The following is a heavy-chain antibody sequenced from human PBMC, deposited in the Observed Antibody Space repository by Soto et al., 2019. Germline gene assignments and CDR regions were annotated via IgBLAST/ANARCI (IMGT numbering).Heavy chain of an antibody. CDR3: ARDVYSWQWRTIHRFNF. Sequence: PGGSLRLSCAASGFTFSSYWMSWVRQAPGKGLEWVANIKQDGSEKYYVDSVKGRFTISRDNAKNSLYLQMNSLRAEDTAVYYCARDVYSWQWRTIHRFNFWAQGTLVSAPQ. J-gene: IGHJ4*02. V-gene: IGHV3-7*01. D-gene: IGHD6-19*01. CDR2: IKQDGSEK. CDR1: GFTFSSYW.